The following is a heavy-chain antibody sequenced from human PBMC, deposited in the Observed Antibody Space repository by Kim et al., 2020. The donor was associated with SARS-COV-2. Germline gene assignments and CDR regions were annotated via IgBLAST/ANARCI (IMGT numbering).Heavy chain of an antibody. V-gene: IGHV3-7*01. CDR1: GFTFSSYW. J-gene: IGHJ3*02. Sequence: GGSLRLSCAASGFTFSSYWMSWVRQAPGKGLEWVANIKQDGSEKYYVDSVKGRFTISRDNAKNSLYLQMNSLRAEDTAVYYCAREGDDFWSGLVDAFDIWGRGTVVTVSS. CDR3: AREGDDFWSGLVDAFDI. CDR2: IKQDGSEK. D-gene: IGHD3-3*01.